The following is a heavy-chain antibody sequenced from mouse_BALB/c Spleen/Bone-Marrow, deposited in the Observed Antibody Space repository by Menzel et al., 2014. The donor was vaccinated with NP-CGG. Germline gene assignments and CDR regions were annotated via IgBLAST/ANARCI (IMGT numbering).Heavy chain of an antibody. CDR1: GYTFSSYY. CDR3: TRSNYGYWYFNV. CDR2: INPSNGGT. V-gene: IGHV1S81*02. D-gene: IGHD1-1*01. Sequence: QVQLKDSGAELVKPGASAKLSCKACGYTFSSYYMYWVKQRPGQGLEWIGEINPSNGGTKFNEKFKSKATLTVDKSSSTAYMQLSSLTSEDSAVYYCTRSNYGYWYFNVWGAGTTVTVSS. J-gene: IGHJ1*01.